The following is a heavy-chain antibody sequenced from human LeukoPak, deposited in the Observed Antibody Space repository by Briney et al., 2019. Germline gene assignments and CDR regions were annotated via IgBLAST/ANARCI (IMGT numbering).Heavy chain of an antibody. D-gene: IGHD3-10*01. CDR2: ISAYNGNT. CDR3: ARDGSGSFLYYYYYMDA. CDR1: GYTFTSYG. Sequence: ASVKVSCKASGYTFTSYGISWVRQAPGQGLEWMGWISAYNGNTNYAQKLQGRVTMTTDTSTSTAYMELRSLRSDDTAVYYCARDGSGSFLYYYYYMDAWGKGTTVTVSS. J-gene: IGHJ6*03. V-gene: IGHV1-18*01.